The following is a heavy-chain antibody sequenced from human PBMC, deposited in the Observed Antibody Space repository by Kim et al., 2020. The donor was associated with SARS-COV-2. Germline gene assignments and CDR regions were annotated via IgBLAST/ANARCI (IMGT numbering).Heavy chain of an antibody. CDR2: IIPIFGTA. J-gene: IGHJ6*02. CDR3: AGGGGLWFGVPQATGMDV. V-gene: IGHV1-69*13. D-gene: IGHD3-10*01. Sequence: SVKVSCKASGGTFSSYAISWVRQAPGQGLEWMGGIIPIFGTANYAQKFQGRVTITADESTSTAYMELGSLRSEDRAVYYCAGGGGLWFGVPQATGMDVWGQGTTVTVSS. CDR1: GGTFSSYA.